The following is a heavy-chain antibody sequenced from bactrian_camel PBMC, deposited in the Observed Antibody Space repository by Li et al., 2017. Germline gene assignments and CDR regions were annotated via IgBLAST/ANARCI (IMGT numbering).Heavy chain of an antibody. CDR1: GLTANQCA. V-gene: IGHV3S68*01. CDR3: KMGGSLRCDGS. J-gene: IGHJ6*01. CDR2: IEADGRT. Sequence: PLVESGGGSVQAGGSLRLSCAAPGLTANQCAVSWYRQAAGKGREWFSFIEADGRTNYDDSVKGRFTLSLDKAKDTVYLQMNSLRPEDTAKYSCKMGGSLRCDGSWGPGTQVTVS. D-gene: IGHD3*01.